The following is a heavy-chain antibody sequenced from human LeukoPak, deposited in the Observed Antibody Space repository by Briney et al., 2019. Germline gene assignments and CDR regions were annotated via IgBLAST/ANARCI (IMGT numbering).Heavy chain of an antibody. Sequence: GGSLRLSRAASGFTFSNFWMSWVRQAPGKGLAWVTNINQAGSDTYSVGSVKGRFTISRDNAKNSLYLQMNSLRDEDTAVYYCARGESVTGEFGYWGQGALVTVSS. CDR1: GFTFSNFW. V-gene: IGHV3-7*01. CDR2: INQAGSDT. D-gene: IGHD7-27*01. J-gene: IGHJ4*02. CDR3: ARGESVTGEFGY.